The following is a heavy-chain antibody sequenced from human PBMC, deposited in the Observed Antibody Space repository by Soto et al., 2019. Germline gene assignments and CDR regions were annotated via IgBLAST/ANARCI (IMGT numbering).Heavy chain of an antibody. J-gene: IGHJ5*02. CDR1: GGSISSGGYY. Sequence: SETLSLTCTVSGGSISSGGYYWSWIRQHPGKGLEWIGYIYYSGSTYYNPSLKSRVTISVDTSKNQFSLKLSSVTAADTAVYYCVSVLHTYNWFDPWGQGTLVTVSS. CDR2: IYYSGST. V-gene: IGHV4-31*03. CDR3: VSVLHTYNWFDP. D-gene: IGHD2-15*01.